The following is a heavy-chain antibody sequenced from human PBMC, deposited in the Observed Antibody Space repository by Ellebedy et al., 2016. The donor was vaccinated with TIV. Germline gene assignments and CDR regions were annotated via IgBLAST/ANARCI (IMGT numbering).Heavy chain of an antibody. CDR2: IYPGDSDT. V-gene: IGHV5-51*01. Sequence: GESLKISXKGSGYSFTSYWIGWVRQMPGKGLEWMGIIYPGDSDTRYSPSFQGQVTISADKSISTAYLQWSSLKASDTAMYYCARLSIWGSYRYSYYGMDVWGQGTTVTVSS. CDR1: GYSFTSYW. CDR3: ARLSIWGSYRYSYYGMDV. J-gene: IGHJ6*02. D-gene: IGHD3-16*02.